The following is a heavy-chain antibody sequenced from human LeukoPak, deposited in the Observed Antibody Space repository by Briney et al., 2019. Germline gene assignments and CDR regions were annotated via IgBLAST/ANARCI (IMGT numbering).Heavy chain of an antibody. V-gene: IGHV3-49*03. CDR3: SRSSGWLSVY. CDR1: GFTFGDYL. CDR2: IRRKLDGGTA. J-gene: IGHJ4*02. Sequence: PGGSLRLSCTASGFTFGDYLMSWFRQAPGKGLEWIGFIRRKLDGGTAEYAASVKGRFTISRDDSTSIAYLQMNSLKTEDTAVYYCSRSSGWLSVYWGQGTLVTVSS. D-gene: IGHD6-19*01.